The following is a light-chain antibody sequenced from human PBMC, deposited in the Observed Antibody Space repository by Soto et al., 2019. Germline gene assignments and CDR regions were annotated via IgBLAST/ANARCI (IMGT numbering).Light chain of an antibody. CDR2: AAS. CDR3: QQYGSSPT. V-gene: IGKV3-20*01. J-gene: IGKJ1*01. CDR1: QSVSSSY. Sequence: EIVLTQSPGTLSLSPGERATLSCRASQSVSSSYLAWYQQKPGQAPRLLIYAASSRATGIQDSFSGSGSGTEFTLTISRLEPEDFAVYYCQQYGSSPTCGQGTKVDIK.